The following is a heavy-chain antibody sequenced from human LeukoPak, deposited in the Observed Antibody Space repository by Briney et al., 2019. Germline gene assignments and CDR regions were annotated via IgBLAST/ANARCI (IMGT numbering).Heavy chain of an antibody. CDR3: AREDYYDSGSSDY. D-gene: IGHD3-22*01. J-gene: IGHJ4*02. CDR1: GYTFTSYG. CDR2: MNPNSGNT. V-gene: IGHV1-8*03. Sequence: ASVKVSCKASGYTFTSYGISWVRQATGQGLEWMGWMNPNSGNTAYAQKFQGRVTITRNTSISTAYMELSSLRSEDTAIYYCAREDYYDSGSSDYWVQGTVVTVSS.